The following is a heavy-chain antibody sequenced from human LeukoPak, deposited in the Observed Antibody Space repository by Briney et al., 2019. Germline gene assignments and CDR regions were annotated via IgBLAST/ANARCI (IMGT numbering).Heavy chain of an antibody. D-gene: IGHD1-14*01. CDR2: IYYTGST. Sequence: PSETLSLTCTVSDGSISSYYWSWIRQPPGKGLEWIGFIYYTGSTNYNPSLKSRVTISVDTSKNQFSLKLSSVTAADTAVYYCAGMRITTPTVRTLDYWGQGTLVTVSS. CDR3: AGMRITTPTVRTLDY. J-gene: IGHJ4*02. V-gene: IGHV4-59*01. CDR1: DGSISSYY.